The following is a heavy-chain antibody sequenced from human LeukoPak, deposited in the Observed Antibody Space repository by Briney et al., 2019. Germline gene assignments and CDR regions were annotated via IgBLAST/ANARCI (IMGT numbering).Heavy chain of an antibody. D-gene: IGHD5-24*01. J-gene: IGHJ6*03. CDR1: GYTFTSYA. Sequence: ASVKVSCKASGYTFTSYAMHWVRQAPGQRLEWMGWINAGNGNTNYAQKLQGRVTMTTDTSTSTAYMELRSLRSDDTAVYYCARAMDYYYYMDVWGKGTTVTISS. V-gene: IGHV1-3*01. CDR3: ARAMDYYYYMDV. CDR2: INAGNGNT.